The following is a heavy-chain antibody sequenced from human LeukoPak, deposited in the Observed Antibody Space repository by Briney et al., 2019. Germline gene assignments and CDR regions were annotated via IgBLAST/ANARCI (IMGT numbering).Heavy chain of an antibody. D-gene: IGHD3-3*02. CDR2: IIPIFGTA. J-gene: IGHJ5*02. CDR3: ANVLGLKFNWFDP. V-gene: IGHV1-69*05. CDR1: GGTFSSYA. Sequence: GASVKVSCKASGGTFSSYAISWVRQAPGQGLEWMGGIIPIFGTANYAQKFQGRVTITTDESTSTAYMELSGLRSEDTAVYYCANVLGLKFNWFDPWGQGTLVTVSS.